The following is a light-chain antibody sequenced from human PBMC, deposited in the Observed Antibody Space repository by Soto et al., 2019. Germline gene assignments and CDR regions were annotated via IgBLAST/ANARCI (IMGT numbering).Light chain of an antibody. Sequence: QSVLIQPPSVSGSPGQSVTISCTGTSSDVGSYDYVSWYQQHPGKAPKLMIYEVSKRPSGVPDRFSGSKSGNTASLTVSGLQAEDEADYYCSSYASRNNLVFGGGTKLTVL. CDR2: EVS. J-gene: IGLJ2*01. CDR1: SSDVGSYDY. CDR3: SSYASRNNLV. V-gene: IGLV2-8*01.